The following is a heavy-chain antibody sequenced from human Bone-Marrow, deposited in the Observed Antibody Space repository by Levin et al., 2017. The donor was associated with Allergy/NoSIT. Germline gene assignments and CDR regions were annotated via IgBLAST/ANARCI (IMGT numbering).Heavy chain of an antibody. CDR3: SRLLFGELPANYY. CDR2: IYSGGDT. J-gene: IGHJ4*02. CDR1: GFTVTNNY. D-gene: IGHD3-10*01. Sequence: GGSLRLSCAVSGFTVTNNYMSWVRLAPGKGLEWVSVIYSGGDTSYADSVKGRFTISRDSSTLYLQMNSLRAEDTAVYYWSRLLFGELPANYYWGRGTLVTVSS. V-gene: IGHV3-53*01.